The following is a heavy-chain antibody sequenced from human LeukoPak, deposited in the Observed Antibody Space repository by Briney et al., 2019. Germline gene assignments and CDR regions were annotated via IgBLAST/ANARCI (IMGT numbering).Heavy chain of an antibody. V-gene: IGHV1-8*01. CDR1: GYTFTRYG. Sequence: GSVKVSCKPSGYTFTRYGINWVRQATGQGLEWMGWMDPNSGNTGYAQKFQGRVTMTRNTSISTAYMELSSLRSEDTAVYYCASLGISRGYWGQGTLVTVSS. D-gene: IGHD2/OR15-2a*01. J-gene: IGHJ4*02. CDR3: ASLGISRGY. CDR2: MDPNSGNT.